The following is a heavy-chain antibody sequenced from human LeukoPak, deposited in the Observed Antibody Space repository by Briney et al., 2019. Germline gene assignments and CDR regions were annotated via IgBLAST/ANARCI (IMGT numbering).Heavy chain of an antibody. Sequence: ASVKVSCKASGYTFTGYYMHWVRQAPGQGLEWMGWINPNSGGTNYAQKFQGWVTMTRDTSISTAYMELRSLRSDDTAVYYCARDRRIVGAPLDYWGQGTLVTVSS. CDR1: GYTFTGYY. V-gene: IGHV1-2*04. D-gene: IGHD1-26*01. CDR2: INPNSGGT. J-gene: IGHJ4*02. CDR3: ARDRRIVGAPLDY.